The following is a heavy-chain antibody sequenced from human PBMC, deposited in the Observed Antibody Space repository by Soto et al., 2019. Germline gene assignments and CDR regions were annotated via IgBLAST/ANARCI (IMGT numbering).Heavy chain of an antibody. V-gene: IGHV5-51*01. CDR3: ASTPYDGAGYYGMDV. CDR2: IYPGDSDT. Sequence: GESLKISCKGSGYSFTSYWIGWVRQMPGKGLEWMGIIYPGDSDTRYSPSFQGQVTISADKSISTAHLQWSSLKASDTAMYYCASTPYDGAGYYGMDVWGQGTTVTVSS. CDR1: GYSFTSYW. D-gene: IGHD6-19*01. J-gene: IGHJ6*02.